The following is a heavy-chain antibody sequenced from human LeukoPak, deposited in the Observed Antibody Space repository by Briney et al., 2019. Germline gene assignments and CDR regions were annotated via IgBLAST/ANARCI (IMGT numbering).Heavy chain of an antibody. CDR3: ARERAAADDSLDY. CDR1: GFTFSSYA. D-gene: IGHD6-13*01. V-gene: IGHV3-23*01. Sequence: GGSLRLSCAASGFTFSSYAMSWVRQAPGKGLEWVSSIGGSGGSTYYADSVKGRFTISRDNAKNTLYLQMNSLRAGDTAVYYCARERAAADDSLDYWGQGTLVTVSS. CDR2: IGGSGGST. J-gene: IGHJ4*02.